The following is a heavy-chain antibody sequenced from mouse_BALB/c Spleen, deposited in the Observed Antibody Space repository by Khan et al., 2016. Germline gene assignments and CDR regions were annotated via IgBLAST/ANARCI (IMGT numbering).Heavy chain of an antibody. CDR2: IHYSGNT. CDR3: ASSWDWYFDV. CDR1: GYSITSGYS. Sequence: EVQLQESGPDLVKPSQSLSLTCTVTGYSITSGYSWHWIRQFPGNKLEWMGYIHYSGNTNYNPSLKSRISITRDTSKNPSFLQLNSVTPEDAATYYCASSWDWYFDVWGAGTTVTVSS. V-gene: IGHV3-1*02. J-gene: IGHJ1*01.